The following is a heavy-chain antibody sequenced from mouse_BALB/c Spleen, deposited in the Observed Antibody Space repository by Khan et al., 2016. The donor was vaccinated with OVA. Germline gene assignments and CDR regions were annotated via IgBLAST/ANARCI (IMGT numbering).Heavy chain of an antibody. D-gene: IGHD2-14*01. CDR1: GFSLSRYN. Sequence: QVQLKESGPGLVAPSQSLSSTCTVSGFSLSRYNIHWVRQPPGKGLEWLGVIWGGRGTDYNSTLKSRLSISKDNSKSQVFLKMNSLQTDDTAMYYCARAYYRYDGYYAMDYWGQGTSVTVSS. V-gene: IGHV2-6-4*01. CDR3: ARAYYRYDGYYAMDY. J-gene: IGHJ4*01. CDR2: IWGGRGT.